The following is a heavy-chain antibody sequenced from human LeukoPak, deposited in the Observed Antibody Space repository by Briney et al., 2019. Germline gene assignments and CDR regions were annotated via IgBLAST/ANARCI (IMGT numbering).Heavy chain of an antibody. CDR3: AKVTVPRPAYYYYYGMDV. D-gene: IGHD2-2*01. CDR1: GFTFSGYP. V-gene: IGHV3-30-3*02. CDR2: ISYDGSNK. Sequence: PGGSLRLSCAASGFTFSGYPIHWVRQAPGKGLEWVAVISYDGSNKYYADSVKGRFTISRDNSKNTLYLQMNSLRAEDTAVYYCAKVTVPRPAYYYYYGMDVWGQGTTVTVSS. J-gene: IGHJ6*02.